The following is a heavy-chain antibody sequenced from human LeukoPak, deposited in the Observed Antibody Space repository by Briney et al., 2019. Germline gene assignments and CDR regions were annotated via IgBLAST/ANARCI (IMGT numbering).Heavy chain of an antibody. J-gene: IGHJ6*02. D-gene: IGHD3-3*01. CDR2: LWYDGSNK. V-gene: IGHV3-33*01. CDR3: AREWMDFWSGYYASVDV. CDR1: GFTFSSYG. Sequence: WGSLRPSCAASGFTFSSYGMHWVRQAPGKGLEWVAVLWYDGSNKYYADSVKGRFTISRDNSKNTLYLQMNSLRAEDTAVYYCAREWMDFWSGYYASVDVWGQGTTVTVSS.